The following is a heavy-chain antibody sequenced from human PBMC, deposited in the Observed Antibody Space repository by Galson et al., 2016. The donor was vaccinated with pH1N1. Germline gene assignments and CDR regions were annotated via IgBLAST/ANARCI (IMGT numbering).Heavy chain of an antibody. CDR3: ARLDYGDYSGYFEY. CDR2: IDWDDDK. J-gene: IGHJ4*02. D-gene: IGHD4-17*01. V-gene: IGHV2-70*01. CDR1: GFSLRTSGMC. Sequence: PALVKPPQTLTLTCTFSGFSLRTSGMCVSWIRQPPGKALEWLALIDWDDDKYYSTSLKTRLTISKDTSKNQVVLTMTNMDPVDTATYYCARLDYGDYSGYFEYWGQGTLFTVSS.